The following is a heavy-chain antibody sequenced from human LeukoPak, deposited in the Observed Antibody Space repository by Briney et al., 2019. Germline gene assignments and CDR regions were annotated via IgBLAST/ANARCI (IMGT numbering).Heavy chain of an antibody. CDR1: GFTVSSKY. CDR3: ARDLGYYYGSGSYYNGLDY. CDR2: IYSGGST. V-gene: IGHV3-66*01. Sequence: GGSLRLSCAASGFTVSSKYMSWVRQAPGKGLEWVSVIYSGGSTYYADSVKGRFTISRDNSKNTLYLQMNSLRAEDTVVYYCARDLGYYYGSGSYYNGLDYWGQGTLVTVSS. J-gene: IGHJ4*02. D-gene: IGHD3-10*01.